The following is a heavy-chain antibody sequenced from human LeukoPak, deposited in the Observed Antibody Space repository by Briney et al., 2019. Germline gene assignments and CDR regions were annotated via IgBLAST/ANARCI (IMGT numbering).Heavy chain of an antibody. D-gene: IGHD3-10*01. CDR2: IAGDGSHT. V-gene: IGHV3-30-3*01. CDR1: GFTFSDYF. Sequence: PGRSLRLSCAASGFTFSDYFMHWVRQAPGKGLEWVAVIAGDGSHTFYVESVKGRFTISRDNSNNTLYLQMNSLRAEDTAVYFCARERQDTIVHSGAFDIWGQGTMVTVSS. J-gene: IGHJ3*02. CDR3: ARERQDTIVHSGAFDI.